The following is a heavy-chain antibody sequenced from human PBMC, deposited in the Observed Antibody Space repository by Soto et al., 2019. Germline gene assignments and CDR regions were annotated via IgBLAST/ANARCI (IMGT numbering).Heavy chain of an antibody. CDR3: VKGGAVVIFDY. Sequence: GGSLRLSCSASGFTFSSYAMHWVRQAPGKGLEYVSAISSNGGSTYYADSVKGRFTISRDNSKNTLYLQMSSLRAEDTAVYYCVKGGAVVIFDYWGQGTLVTVSS. J-gene: IGHJ4*02. CDR2: ISSNGGST. CDR1: GFTFSSYA. V-gene: IGHV3-64D*08. D-gene: IGHD6-19*01.